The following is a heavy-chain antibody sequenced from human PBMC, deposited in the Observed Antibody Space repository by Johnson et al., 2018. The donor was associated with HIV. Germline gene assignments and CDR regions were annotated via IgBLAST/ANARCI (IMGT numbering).Heavy chain of an antibody. V-gene: IGHV3-7*01. Sequence: VQLVESGGGLVQPGGSLRLSCAASGFTFSSYWMSWVRQAPGKGLEWVANIKQYGSEKYYVDSVKGRFTISRDNAKNSLYLQMNSLRAEDTAVYYCARVGAAGVDAFDIWGQGTMVTVSS. CDR2: IKQYGSEK. CDR3: ARVGAAGVDAFDI. J-gene: IGHJ3*02. CDR1: GFTFSSYW. D-gene: IGHD6-25*01.